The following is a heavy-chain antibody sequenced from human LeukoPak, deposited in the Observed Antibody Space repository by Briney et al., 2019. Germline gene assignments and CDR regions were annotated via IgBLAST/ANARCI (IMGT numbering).Heavy chain of an antibody. Sequence: SETLSLTCAVYGGSFSGYYWSWIRQPPGKGLEWIGEINHSGSTNYNPSLKSRVTISVDTSKNQFSLKLSSVTAADTAAYYCARVRYSGSYRLFDYWGQGTLATVSS. CDR1: GGSFSGYY. J-gene: IGHJ4*02. CDR2: INHSGST. V-gene: IGHV4-34*01. CDR3: ARVRYSGSYRLFDY. D-gene: IGHD1-26*01.